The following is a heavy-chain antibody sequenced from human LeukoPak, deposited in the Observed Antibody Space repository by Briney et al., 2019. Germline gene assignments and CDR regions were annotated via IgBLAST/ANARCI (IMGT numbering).Heavy chain of an antibody. Sequence: SETLSLTCTVSGGSISSGDYYWSWIRQPPGKGLQWIGSIYHSGSTHYNPSLKSRVTISVDTSKNKFSLKLSSVTAADTAVYYCARRVMVTTDYFDYWGQGTLVTVSS. J-gene: IGHJ4*02. CDR1: GGSISSGDYY. V-gene: IGHV4-39*07. CDR3: ARRVMVTTDYFDY. CDR2: IYHSGST. D-gene: IGHD4-17*01.